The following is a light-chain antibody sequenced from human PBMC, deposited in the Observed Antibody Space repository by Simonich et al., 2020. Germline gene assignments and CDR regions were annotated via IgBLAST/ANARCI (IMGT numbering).Light chain of an antibody. Sequence: QSALTQPASVSGSPGQSITISCTGTSSDVGNYNIVSWYQQPPGKAPKLMIYESSKLPSGVSNRFSGSKSGNTASLTISGLQAEDEADYYCCSYAGSSTLVFGGGTKLTVL. CDR3: CSYAGSSTLV. V-gene: IGLV2-23*01. CDR2: ESS. J-gene: IGLJ2*01. CDR1: SSDVGNYNI.